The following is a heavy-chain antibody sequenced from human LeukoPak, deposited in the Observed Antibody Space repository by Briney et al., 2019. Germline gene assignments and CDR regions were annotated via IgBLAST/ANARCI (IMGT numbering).Heavy chain of an antibody. CDR1: GYTFTRYA. CDR2: ISTYNGDT. CDR3: ARDPSSTSGWYIYFDY. V-gene: IGHV1-18*01. J-gene: IGHJ4*02. Sequence: ASVKVSCKAFGYTFTRYAISWVRQAPGQGLEWMGWISTYNGDTKYAQKLQGRVTMTTDTSTNTAYMELRSLRPNDTAMYYCARDPSSTSGWYIYFDYWGQGTLVTVSS. D-gene: IGHD6-19*01.